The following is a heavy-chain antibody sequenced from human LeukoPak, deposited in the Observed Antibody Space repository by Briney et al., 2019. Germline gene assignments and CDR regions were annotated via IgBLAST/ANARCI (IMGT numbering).Heavy chain of an antibody. CDR1: SGSFSGYY. Sequence: RSSETLSLTCAVYSGSFSGYYWTWFRQPPGKGLEWIGEFNHNWGTKYNPSLNSRVTISVDTSNNHLSLKLTSVTAADTAVYYCAASIWFGIYPDYWGQGTLVTVSS. J-gene: IGHJ4*02. CDR2: FNHNWGT. V-gene: IGHV4-34*01. D-gene: IGHD3-10*01. CDR3: AASIWFGIYPDY.